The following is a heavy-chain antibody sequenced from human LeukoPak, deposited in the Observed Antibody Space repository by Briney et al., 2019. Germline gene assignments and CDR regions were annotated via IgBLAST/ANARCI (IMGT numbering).Heavy chain of an antibody. V-gene: IGHV3-21*01. J-gene: IGHJ4*02. CDR1: GFTFRSYS. Sequence: GGSLRLSCAASGFTFRSYSMNWVRQAPGKGLEWVSSIGGSSTSIYYADSVKGRFTISRDNAKNSLYLQMNRLRAEDTAVYFCAREAEEAFDYWSQGTLVTVSS. CDR2: IGGSSTSI. CDR3: AREAEEAFDY.